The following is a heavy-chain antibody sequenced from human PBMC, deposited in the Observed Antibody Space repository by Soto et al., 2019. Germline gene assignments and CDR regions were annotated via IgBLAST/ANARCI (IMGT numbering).Heavy chain of an antibody. CDR1: GGSISRAYYY. V-gene: IGHV4-30-4*01. CDR2: ICYSGST. Sequence: SETLYLICTVSGGSISRAYYYCSWIPQPPGKGLEWTGYICYSGSTYYNPSLKSRVTISVDTSKNQFSLKLSSVTAADTAVYYCARHMVRGVIIIHFGFDIWGQGTMVTVSS. J-gene: IGHJ3*02. CDR3: ARHMVRGVIIIHFGFDI. D-gene: IGHD3-10*01.